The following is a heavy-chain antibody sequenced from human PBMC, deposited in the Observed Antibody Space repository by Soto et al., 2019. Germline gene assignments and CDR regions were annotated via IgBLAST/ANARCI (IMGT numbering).Heavy chain of an antibody. Sequence: GGSLRLTCAASGFTFSGYSMKWVRQAPGKGLGWVSSISSSSSYIYYADSVKGRFTISRDNAKNSLYLEMNSLRAEDTAVYYCASGGLRFLEWLPNYYYGMDVWGQGNPGHRLL. CDR3: ASGGLRFLEWLPNYYYGMDV. J-gene: IGHJ6*02. D-gene: IGHD3-3*01. CDR1: GFTFSGYS. V-gene: IGHV3-21*01. CDR2: ISSSSSYI.